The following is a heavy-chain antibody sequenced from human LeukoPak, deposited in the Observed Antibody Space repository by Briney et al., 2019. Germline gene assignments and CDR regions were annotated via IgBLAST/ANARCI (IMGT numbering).Heavy chain of an antibody. CDR1: GDSITSGGSY. CDR2: IYYTGST. CDR3: ARAVPEFRT. D-gene: IGHD1-7*01. J-gene: IGHJ4*02. Sequence: SQTLSLTCTVSGDSITSGGSYWTWLRQHPGRGLEWIGYIYYTGSTFYNPSLKSRLTLSVDTSKNQFSLKLTSMTAADTAVYFCARAVPEFRTWGQGTLVTVFS. V-gene: IGHV4-31*03.